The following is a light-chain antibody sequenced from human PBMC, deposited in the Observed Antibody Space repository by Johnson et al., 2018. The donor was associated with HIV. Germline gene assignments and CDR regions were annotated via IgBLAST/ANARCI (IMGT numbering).Light chain of an antibody. CDR1: SSNIGNNY. CDR3: GTWDSSLSAYV. CDR2: DNN. Sequence: QSVLTQPPSVSAAPRQKVTISCSGSSSNIGNNYVSWYQQLPGTAPKLLIYDNNKRPSGLPDRFSGSKAGQTATLGITGLQTGDEADYYCGTWDSSLSAYVFGTGTKVTVL. J-gene: IGLJ1*01. V-gene: IGLV1-51*01.